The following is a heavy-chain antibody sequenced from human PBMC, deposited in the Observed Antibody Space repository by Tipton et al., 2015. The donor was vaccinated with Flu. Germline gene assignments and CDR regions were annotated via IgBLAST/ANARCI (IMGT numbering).Heavy chain of an antibody. Sequence: RSLRLSCAASGFTFSSYAMHWVRQAPGKGLEWVAVISYDGSNKYYADSVKGRFTISRDNSKNTLYLQMNSLRAEDTAVYYCARDEGGSGSPFDYWGQGTLVTVSS. V-gene: IGHV3-30*04. D-gene: IGHD3-10*01. CDR2: ISYDGSNK. CDR1: GFTFSSYA. CDR3: ARDEGGSGSPFDY. J-gene: IGHJ4*02.